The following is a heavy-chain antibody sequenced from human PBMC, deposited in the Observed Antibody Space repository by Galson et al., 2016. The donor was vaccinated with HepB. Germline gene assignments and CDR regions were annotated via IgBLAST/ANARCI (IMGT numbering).Heavy chain of an antibody. V-gene: IGHV4-34*01. D-gene: IGHD5-12*01. Sequence: EPLSLTCFVSGGSSNFNPYYWSWIRQPPGKGLEWIGEISHSGYTNYNPSLGSRVTISVDTDKNQFSLRLPSVTAADTGVYFCARGRSPSWLRIMDVWGRGTTVAVTS. CDR3: ARGRSPSWLRIMDV. CDR1: GGSSNFNPYY. CDR2: ISHSGYT. J-gene: IGHJ6*02.